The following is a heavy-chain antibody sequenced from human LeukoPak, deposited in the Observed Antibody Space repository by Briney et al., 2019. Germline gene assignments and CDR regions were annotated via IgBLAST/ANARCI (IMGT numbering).Heavy chain of an antibody. CDR1: GFTFSDYY. J-gene: IGHJ4*02. V-gene: IGHV3-11*04. D-gene: IGHD3-22*01. CDR3: ARDGAVVNFDY. Sequence: GGSLRLSCAASGFTFSDYYMSWIRQAPGKGLEWVSYISSSGSTKYYADSVKGRFTISRDNAKNSLYPQMNSLRAEDTAVYYCARDGAVVNFDYWGQGTLVTVSS. CDR2: ISSSGSTK.